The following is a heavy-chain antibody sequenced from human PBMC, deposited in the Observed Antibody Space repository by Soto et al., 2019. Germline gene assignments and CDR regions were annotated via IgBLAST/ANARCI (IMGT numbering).Heavy chain of an antibody. CDR3: AKSIRTTLSVYDY. CDR2: ISGSGYNT. J-gene: IGHJ4*02. CDR1: GFAFTSFT. D-gene: IGHD4-17*01. V-gene: IGHV3-23*01. Sequence: GGSLRLSCAASGFAFTSFTMNWVRQAPGKGLEWVSAISGSGYNTYDAVSVRGRFTISRDNSMNMLYLQMNSLRGDDTAVYFCAKSIRTTLSVYDYWGQGALVTVSS.